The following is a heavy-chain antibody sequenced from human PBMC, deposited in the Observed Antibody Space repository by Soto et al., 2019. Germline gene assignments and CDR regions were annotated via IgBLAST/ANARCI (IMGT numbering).Heavy chain of an antibody. CDR2: IYHTGMT. V-gene: IGHV4-59*01. J-gene: IGHJ4*02. D-gene: IGHD4-17*01. Sequence: QVQLQESGPGLVKASETLSLTCTVSGASISTAYWSWIRQPPGKGLEWISYIYHTGMTNCSPSLKSRVTTSIDASKKQFSLTLSYVTAADTAVYYCARGATVTQQFDYWGQGALVTVSS. CDR1: GASISTAY. CDR3: ARGATVTQQFDY.